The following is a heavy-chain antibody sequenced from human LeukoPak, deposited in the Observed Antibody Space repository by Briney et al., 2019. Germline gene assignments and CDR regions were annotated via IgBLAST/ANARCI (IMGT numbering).Heavy chain of an antibody. Sequence: SETLSLTCTVSGGSIKNYYWSWFRQPPGKGLEWIGYIYYSGSTNYNPSLKSRVAVSVESSKNQFSLKLTSVTAADTAVYFCARRHYFDGSDYFFAIDPWGQGTLVTVSS. CDR1: GGSIKNYY. V-gene: IGHV4-59*08. D-gene: IGHD3-22*01. CDR2: IYYSGST. CDR3: ARRHYFDGSDYFFAIDP. J-gene: IGHJ5*02.